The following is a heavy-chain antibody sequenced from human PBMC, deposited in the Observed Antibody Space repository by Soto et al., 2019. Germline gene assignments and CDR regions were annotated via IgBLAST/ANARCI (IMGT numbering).Heavy chain of an antibody. Sequence: QVQLQESGPGLVKPSGTLSLTCAVSGGSISSINWWSWVRQPPGKGLEWIGEIYHGGSTNYNASLKSRVNISVDKSKNQFSLKMSSGTAADTAVYYCVAGRGWGYFDYWGQGTLVTVSS. CDR1: GGSISSINW. CDR2: IYHGGST. CDR3: VAGRGWGYFDY. V-gene: IGHV4-4*02. D-gene: IGHD6-19*01. J-gene: IGHJ4*02.